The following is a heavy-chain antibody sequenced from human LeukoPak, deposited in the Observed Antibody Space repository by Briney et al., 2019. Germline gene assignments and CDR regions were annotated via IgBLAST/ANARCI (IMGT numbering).Heavy chain of an antibody. CDR2: IIPILGIA. Sequence: SVKVSCKASGGTFSSYAISWVRQAPGQGLEWMGRIIPILGIANYAQKFQGRVTITADESTSTAYMELSSLRSEDTAVYYCASSTPPDIWGQGTMVTVSS. CDR3: ASSTPPDI. J-gene: IGHJ3*02. V-gene: IGHV1-69*04. CDR1: GGTFSSYA.